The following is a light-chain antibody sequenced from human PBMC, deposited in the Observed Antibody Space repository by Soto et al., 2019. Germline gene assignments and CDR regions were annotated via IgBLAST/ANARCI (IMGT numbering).Light chain of an antibody. Sequence: QSALTQPPSASGSPGQSVTISCTGTSSDVGGYNYVSWYQQHPGKAPKLMIYEVTKRPSGVPDRFSGSKSGNTASLTVSGLQADDEADYYCSSYAGTRTFVFGGGTQLTVL. V-gene: IGLV2-8*01. CDR2: EVT. CDR3: SSYAGTRTFV. J-gene: IGLJ3*02. CDR1: SSDVGGYNY.